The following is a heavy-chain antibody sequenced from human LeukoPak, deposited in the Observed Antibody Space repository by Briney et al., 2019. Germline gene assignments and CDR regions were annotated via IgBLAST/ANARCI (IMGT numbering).Heavy chain of an antibody. V-gene: IGHV3-23*01. CDR2: ISGSGGST. D-gene: IGHD3-22*01. Sequence: GGSLRLSCAASGFTFSSYAISWVRQAPGKGLEWVSAISGSGGSTYYADSVKGRFTISRDNSKNTLYLQMNSLRAEDTAVYCCAKDRLTYYYDSSGYYFFDYWGQGTLVTVSS. CDR1: GFTFSSYA. J-gene: IGHJ4*02. CDR3: AKDRLTYYYDSSGYYFFDY.